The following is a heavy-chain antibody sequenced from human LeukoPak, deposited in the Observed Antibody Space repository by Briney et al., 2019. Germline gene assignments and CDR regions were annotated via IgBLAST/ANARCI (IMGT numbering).Heavy chain of an antibody. CDR2: IDPSDSYN. J-gene: IGHJ4*02. Sequence: GESLKISCKGSGYSFTSYWISWVGQMPGKGLEWMGRIDPSDSYNNYSPSFQGHVTISADKSISTAYLQWSSLKASDTAMYYCARHLGYCSSTSCYEGGYDYWGQGTLVTVSS. D-gene: IGHD2-2*01. CDR1: GYSFTSYW. CDR3: ARHLGYCSSTSCYEGGYDY. V-gene: IGHV5-10-1*01.